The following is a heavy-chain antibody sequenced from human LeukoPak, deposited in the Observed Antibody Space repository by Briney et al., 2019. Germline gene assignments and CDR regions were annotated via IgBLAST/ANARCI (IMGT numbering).Heavy chain of an antibody. D-gene: IGHD2-15*01. Sequence: GGSLRLSCAASGFTFSTYAMSWVRQAPGKGLEWVSAITPTAGNTYYADSVKGRFTISRDTSKNTQFLQMNSLRAKDTAVYYCLGYCSGGSCYSGGYWGQGTLVTVSS. CDR2: ITPTAGNT. CDR3: LGYCSGGSCYSGGY. CDR1: GFTFSTYA. V-gene: IGHV3-23*01. J-gene: IGHJ4*02.